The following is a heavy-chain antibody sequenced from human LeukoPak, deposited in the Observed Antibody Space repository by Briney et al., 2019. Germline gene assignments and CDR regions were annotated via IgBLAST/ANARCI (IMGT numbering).Heavy chain of an antibody. J-gene: IGHJ4*02. CDR2: MNPNSGNT. CDR3: AREVYYQSSGYLN. CDR1: GYTFTSYD. Sequence: EASVKVTCKASGYTFTSYDSNWVLQATGQGLQWMGWMNPNSGNTGYAQKFQGRVTITRNTSISTAYMELSSLRSEDTAVYFCAREVYYQSSGYLNWARGTLLTVSS. D-gene: IGHD3-22*01. V-gene: IGHV1-8*02.